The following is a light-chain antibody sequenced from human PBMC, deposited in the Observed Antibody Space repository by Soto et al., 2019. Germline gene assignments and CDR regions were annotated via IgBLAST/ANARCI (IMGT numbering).Light chain of an antibody. CDR2: AAS. Sequence: DIQMTQSPSSLSAYVGYRVTITGRASQSISSYLNWYQQKAGLAPKLLIYAASSLQSGVPSRFSGSGSGTDFTLTISSLQPEDFATYYCQQTYSTPPTFGQGTKVDI. CDR3: QQTYSTPPT. J-gene: IGKJ1*01. V-gene: IGKV1-39*01. CDR1: QSISSY.